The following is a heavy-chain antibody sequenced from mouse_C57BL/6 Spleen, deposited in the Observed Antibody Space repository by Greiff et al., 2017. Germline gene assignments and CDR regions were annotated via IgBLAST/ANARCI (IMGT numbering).Heavy chain of an antibody. V-gene: IGHV1-82*01. J-gene: IGHJ2*01. CDR3: ARSYYYGSSTFDY. D-gene: IGHD1-1*01. CDR1: GYAFSSSW. Sequence: QVQLQQSGPELVKPGASVKISCKASGYAFSSSWMTWVKQRPGKGLEWIGRIYPGDGDTNYNGKFKGKATLTADKSSSTAYMQLSSLTSEDSAVYFCARSYYYGSSTFDYWGQGTTLTVSS. CDR2: IYPGDGDT.